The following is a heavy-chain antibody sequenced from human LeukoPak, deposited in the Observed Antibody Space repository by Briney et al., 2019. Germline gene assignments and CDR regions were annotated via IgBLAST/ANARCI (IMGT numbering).Heavy chain of an antibody. V-gene: IGHV4-38-2*01. CDR1: GYSISSGYY. Sequence: KPSETLSLTCAVSGYSISSGYYWGWIRQPPGKGLEWIGSIYHSGSTYYNPSLKSRVTISVDTSKNQFSLKLSSVTAADMAVYYCARHSSGYMDVWGKGTTVTVSS. J-gene: IGHJ6*03. CDR3: ARHSSGYMDV. D-gene: IGHD6-6*01. CDR2: IYHSGST.